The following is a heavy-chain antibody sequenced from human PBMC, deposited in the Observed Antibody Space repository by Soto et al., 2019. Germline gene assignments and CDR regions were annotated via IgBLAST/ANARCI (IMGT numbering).Heavy chain of an antibody. J-gene: IGHJ5*02. V-gene: IGHV4-31*03. CDR2: IYYSGST. Sequence: QVQLQESGPGLVKPSQTLSLTCTVSGGSISSGGYYWSWIRQHPGKGLEWIGYIYYSGSTYYNPSLKSRLTISVDTSKTQFSLKLSSVTAADTAVYYCARDSRFSSSAAPRFDPWGQGTLVTVSS. CDR1: GGSISSGGYY. CDR3: ARDSRFSSSAAPRFDP. D-gene: IGHD6-6*01.